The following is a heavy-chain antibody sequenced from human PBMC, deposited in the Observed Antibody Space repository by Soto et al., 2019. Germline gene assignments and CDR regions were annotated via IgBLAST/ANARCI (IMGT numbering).Heavy chain of an antibody. CDR1: GGSISSTTYK. CDR2: IHYRVST. CDR3: ARHIDGSAIIEAV. V-gene: IGHV4-39*01. Sequence: SETLSLTCTVSGGSISSTTYKWGWIRQTPGKGLEWIGSIHYRVSTFHNPSLKSRVIISVDTSKNQFSLKLNSVTAADTAVYYCARHIDGSAIIEAVWGQGTLVTVSS. J-gene: IGHJ4*01. D-gene: IGHD2-2*03.